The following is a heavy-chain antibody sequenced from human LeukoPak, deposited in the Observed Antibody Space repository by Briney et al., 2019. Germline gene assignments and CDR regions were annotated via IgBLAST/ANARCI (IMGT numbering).Heavy chain of an antibody. V-gene: IGHV4-34*01. CDR2: IKHSGST. D-gene: IGHD3-10*01. CDR3: ASVYGSGQNWFDP. J-gene: IGHJ5*02. CDR1: GGSFSGYY. Sequence: SETLSLTCAVYGGSFSGYYWSWIRQPPGKGLEWIGEIKHSGSTNYNPSLKSRVTISVDTSKNQFSLKLSSVTAADTAVYYCASVYGSGQNWFDPWGQGALVTVSS.